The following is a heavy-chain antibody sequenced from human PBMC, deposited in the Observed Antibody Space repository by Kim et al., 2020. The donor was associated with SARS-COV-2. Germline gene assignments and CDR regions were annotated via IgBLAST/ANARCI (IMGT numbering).Heavy chain of an antibody. Sequence: YNPSLKSRVTISVDTSKNQFSLKLSSVTAADTAVYYCARHKGLAGGWFDPWGQGTLVTVSS. V-gene: IGHV4-39*01. J-gene: IGHJ5*02. CDR3: ARHKGLAGGWFDP. D-gene: IGHD6-19*01.